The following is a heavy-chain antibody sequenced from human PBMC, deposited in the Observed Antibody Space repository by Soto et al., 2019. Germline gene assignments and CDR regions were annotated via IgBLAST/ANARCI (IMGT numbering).Heavy chain of an antibody. V-gene: IGHV3-13*01. J-gene: IGHJ6*02. Sequence: EVQLVESGGVLVQPGGSLRLSCAASGLTFSNYDMHWVRQATGKGLEWVSTIGATGDTSYAGSVKGRFTVSRESAKNSLDLQMNTRRAGDTAVYYCAGGSYDGMDVWGQGTTGTVSS. CDR1: GLTFSNYD. D-gene: IGHD3-16*01. CDR2: IGATGDT. CDR3: AGGSYDGMDV.